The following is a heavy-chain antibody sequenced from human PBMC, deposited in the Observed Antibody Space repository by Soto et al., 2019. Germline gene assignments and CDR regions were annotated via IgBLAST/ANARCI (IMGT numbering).Heavy chain of an antibody. CDR2: INHSGST. CDR3: ARARVYYYYYGMDV. J-gene: IGHJ6*02. Sequence: LSLTCAVYGGSFSGYYWSWIRQPPGKGLEWIGEINHSGSTNYNPSLKSRVTISVDTSKNQFSLKLSSVTAADTAVYYCARARVYYYYYGMDVWGQGTTVTVSS. V-gene: IGHV4-34*01. CDR1: GGSFSGYY.